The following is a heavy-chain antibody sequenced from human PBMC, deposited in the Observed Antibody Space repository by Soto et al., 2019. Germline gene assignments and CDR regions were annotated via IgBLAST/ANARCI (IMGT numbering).Heavy chain of an antibody. Sequence: GESLKISCKGSGYTFSKYWIGWVRQPPGKGLEWMGMIYPGDSDARYSPSFEGQVTFSVDKSINTAYLQWNSLKASDIAMHYCARQGGEYNTMSDYWGQGTLVTVSS. CDR1: GYTFSKYW. CDR2: IYPGDSDA. D-gene: IGHD3-10*01. J-gene: IGHJ4*02. CDR3: ARQGGEYNTMSDY. V-gene: IGHV5-51*01.